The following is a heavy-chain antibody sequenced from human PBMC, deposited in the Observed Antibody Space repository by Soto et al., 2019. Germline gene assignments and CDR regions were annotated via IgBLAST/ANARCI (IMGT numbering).Heavy chain of an antibody. CDR3: AHAYGGTSWPNDAFDV. J-gene: IGHJ3*01. CDR2: LYWDDDQ. D-gene: IGHD2-2*01. CDR1: GFSLSADGVG. V-gene: IGHV2-5*02. Sequence: QITLKESGPTLVKPTQTLTLTCTFSGFSLSADGVGVGWIRQPPGKALEWLELLYWDDDQRYSPSLKPRLTITKDTSKNQVVTTMTNMDPVDTATYYCAHAYGGTSWPNDAFDVWGQGTVVTVSS.